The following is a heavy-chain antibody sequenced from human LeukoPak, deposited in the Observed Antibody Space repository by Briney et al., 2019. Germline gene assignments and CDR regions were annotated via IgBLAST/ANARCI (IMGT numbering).Heavy chain of an antibody. D-gene: IGHD3-22*01. V-gene: IGHV3-21*01. CDR3: ARDEVGRYYYDRYTADPPFDY. Sequence: KTGGSLRLSCAASGFTFSSYSMNWVRQAPGKGLEWVSSISSSSSYIYYADSVKGRFTISRDNAKNSLYLQMNSLRAEDTAVYYCARDEVGRYYYDRYTADPPFDYWGQGTLVTVSS. CDR1: GFTFSSYS. J-gene: IGHJ4*02. CDR2: ISSSSSYI.